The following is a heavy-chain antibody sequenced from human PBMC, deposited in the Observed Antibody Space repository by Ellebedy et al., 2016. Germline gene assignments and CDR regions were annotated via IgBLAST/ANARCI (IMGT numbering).Heavy chain of an antibody. Sequence: GGSLRLSXVGSGFTFNDYAMHWVRQAPGKGLEWVANINRDGTEKYYLDSVKGRFTISRDNAENSLYLRMSSLRVEDTGVYYCAREGPNWSPFDIWGLGTTVTVSS. CDR2: INRDGTEK. CDR1: GFTFNDYA. CDR3: AREGPNWSPFDI. J-gene: IGHJ3*02. V-gene: IGHV3-7*01. D-gene: IGHD1-1*01.